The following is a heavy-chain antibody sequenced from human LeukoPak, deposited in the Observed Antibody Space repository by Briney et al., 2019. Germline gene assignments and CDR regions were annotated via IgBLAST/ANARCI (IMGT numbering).Heavy chain of an antibody. Sequence: SETLSLTCAVCGGTFSGYYWTWIRQPPGKGLEWIGEINHSGSTNYNPSLKSRVTISVDTSKSQFSLKPSSVTAADTAIYFCARRGLRFLESVKYSWFDPWGQGTLVTVSS. J-gene: IGHJ5*02. CDR2: INHSGST. CDR1: GGTFSGYY. V-gene: IGHV4-34*01. D-gene: IGHD3-3*01. CDR3: ARRGLRFLESVKYSWFDP.